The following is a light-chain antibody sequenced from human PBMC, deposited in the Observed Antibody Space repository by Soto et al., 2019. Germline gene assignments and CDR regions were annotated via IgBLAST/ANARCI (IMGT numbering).Light chain of an antibody. V-gene: IGKV3-15*01. J-gene: IGKJ5*01. CDR3: QQYNNWPIT. CDR1: QSVSSN. CDR2: GAS. Sequence: EMALTQSPGTLSLCQGERATLSGRASQSVSSNLAWYQQKPGQAPRLLIYGASTRATGIPARFSGSGSGTEFTLTISSLQSEDFAVYYCQQYNNWPITFGQGTQLEIK.